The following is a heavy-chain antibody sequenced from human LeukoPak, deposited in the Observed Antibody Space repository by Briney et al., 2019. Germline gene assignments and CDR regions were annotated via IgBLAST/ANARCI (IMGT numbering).Heavy chain of an antibody. CDR1: GGSISSGGYY. D-gene: IGHD3-10*01. Sequence: SQTLSLTCTVSGGSISSGGYYLSWIRQHPGKGLEWIGYIYYSGSTTYNPSLKSRVTISVDTSKNQFSLKLSSVTSADTAVYYCVRDCGSGSYSGCWCYWGQGTLVTVSS. CDR2: IYYSGST. CDR3: VRDCGSGSYSGCWCY. V-gene: IGHV4-31*03. J-gene: IGHJ4*02.